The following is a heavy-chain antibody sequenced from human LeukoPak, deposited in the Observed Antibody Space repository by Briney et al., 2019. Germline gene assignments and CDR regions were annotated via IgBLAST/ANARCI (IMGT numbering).Heavy chain of an antibody. CDR2: IKQDGSEK. CDR1: GFTFSSYC. D-gene: IGHD3-3*01. V-gene: IGHV3-7*01. CDR3: AREELSGYDFWSGYSLKYYFDY. Sequence: GGSLRLSCAASGFTFSSYCMSWVRQAPGKGLEWVANIKQDGSEKYYVDSVKGRFTISRDNAKNSLYLQMNSLRAEDTAVYYCAREELSGYDFWSGYSLKYYFDYWGQGTLVTVSS. J-gene: IGHJ4*02.